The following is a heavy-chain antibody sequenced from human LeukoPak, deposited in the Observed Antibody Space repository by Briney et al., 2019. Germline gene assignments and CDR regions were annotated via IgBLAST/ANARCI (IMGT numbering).Heavy chain of an antibody. CDR1: GYRFTKHW. V-gene: IGHV5-10-1*01. CDR3: ARHGHCGGDCYSDY. CDR2: IDPSDSYT. D-gene: IGHD2-21*02. J-gene: IGHJ4*02. Sequence: GESLKISCKGSGYRFTKHWITWVRQMPGKGLEWMGRIDPSDSYTNYSPSFQGHVSISVDKSITTAFLQWSSLKASDTAMYYCARHGHCGGDCYSDYWGQGTLVTVSS.